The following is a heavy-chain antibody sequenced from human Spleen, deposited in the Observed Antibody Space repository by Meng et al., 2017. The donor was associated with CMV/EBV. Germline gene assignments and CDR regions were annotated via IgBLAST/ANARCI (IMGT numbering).Heavy chain of an antibody. CDR2: IYHSGTT. CDR1: GYSISSDYY. V-gene: IGHV4-38-2*02. J-gene: IGHJ6*02. CDR3: ARDTYTYGHYYGVDV. D-gene: IGHD5-18*01. Sequence: SETLSLTCTVSGYSISSDYYWGWIRQPPGKGLEWIGNIYHSGTTYYKPSLKSRVTVSVDTSKNQFSLKLSSVTAADTAVYYCARDTYTYGHYYGVDVWGQGTTVTVSS.